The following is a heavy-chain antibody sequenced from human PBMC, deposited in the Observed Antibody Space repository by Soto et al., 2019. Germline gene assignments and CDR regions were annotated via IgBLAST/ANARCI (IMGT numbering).Heavy chain of an antibody. D-gene: IGHD2-15*01. CDR3: ARDGYCSGGSCYSWYFDL. V-gene: IGHV1-18*01. Sequence: ASVKVSCKASGYTFTSYGISWVRQAPGQGLEWMGWISAYNGNTNYAQKLQGRVTMTTDTSTSTAYMELRSLRSDDTAVYYCARDGYCSGGSCYSWYFDLWGRGTLVTVSS. J-gene: IGHJ2*01. CDR2: ISAYNGNT. CDR1: GYTFTSYG.